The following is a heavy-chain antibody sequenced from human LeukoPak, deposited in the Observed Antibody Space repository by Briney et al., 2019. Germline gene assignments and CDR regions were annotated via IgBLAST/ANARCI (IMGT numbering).Heavy chain of an antibody. D-gene: IGHD3-22*01. J-gene: IGHJ4*02. CDR3: AKRNYYDSSGFLFDD. CDR1: GFTFSSYA. Sequence: AGGSLRLSCAASGFTFSSYAMSWVRQAPGKGLEWVSAIGGSGDSTFYTDSVKGRFIVSRDNFKNTLYLQMNSLRAKDTAVYYCAKRNYYDSSGFLFDDWGQGTLVTVSS. V-gene: IGHV3-23*01. CDR2: IGGSGDST.